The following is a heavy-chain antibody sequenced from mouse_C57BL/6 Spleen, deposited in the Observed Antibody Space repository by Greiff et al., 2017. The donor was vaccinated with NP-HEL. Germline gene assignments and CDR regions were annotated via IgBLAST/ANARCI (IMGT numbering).Heavy chain of an antibody. D-gene: IGHD2-4*01. J-gene: IGHJ3*01. CDR2: IDPSDSST. CDR3: ARGDDYLCAY. CDR1: GYTFTSYW. V-gene: IGHV1-69*01. Sequence: QVQLQQPGAELVMPGASVKLSCKASGYTFTSYWMHWVKQRPGQGLEWIGEIDPSDSSTNYNQKFKGKSTLTVDKSSSTAYMQLSSLTSEDSAVYYCARGDDYLCAYWGQGTLVTVSA.